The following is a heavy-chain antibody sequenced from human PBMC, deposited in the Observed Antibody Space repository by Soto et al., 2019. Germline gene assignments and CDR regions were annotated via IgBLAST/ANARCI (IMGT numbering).Heavy chain of an antibody. J-gene: IGHJ6*03. CDR3: ARGRAEGPLSMSLYYYYYMDV. V-gene: IGHV4-59*01. CDR2: IYYSGST. CDR1: GGSISSYY. Sequence: SETLSLTCTVSGGSISSYYWSWIRQPPGKGLEWIGYIYYSGSTNYNPSLKSRVTISVDTSKNQFSLKLSSVTAADTAVYYCARGRAEGPLSMSLYYYYYMDVWGKGTTVTVSS.